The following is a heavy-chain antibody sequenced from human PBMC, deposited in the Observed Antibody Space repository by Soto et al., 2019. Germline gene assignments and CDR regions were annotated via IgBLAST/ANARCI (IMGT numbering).Heavy chain of an antibody. CDR1: GQSFSGHS. CDR2: INESGST. J-gene: IGHJ4*02. D-gene: IGHD1-1*01. CDR3: ARGSGIVALPGELEDVNYDY. V-gene: IGHV4-34*01. Sequence: QVQLQQWGAGLVKPSETLSLSCAVYGQSFSGHSWAWIRQPPGRGLKWMGEINESGSTSYNPSLKSRVTISTDTSKNQFSLKLSSVSAADTAAYFCARGSGIVALPGELEDVNYDYWGQGTLVNVSS.